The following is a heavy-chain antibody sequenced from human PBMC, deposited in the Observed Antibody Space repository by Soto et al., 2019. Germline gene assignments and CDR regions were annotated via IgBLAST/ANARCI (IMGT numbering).Heavy chain of an antibody. J-gene: IGHJ6*02. D-gene: IGHD5-18*01. CDR1: GFTFRTYW. V-gene: IGHV3-7*05. Sequence: EVQLVESGGGLVQPGGSLRLSCAASGFTFRTYWLSWVRQVPGKGLERVANINLDGSEKIYVDSVKGRFTISRENARNTLYLQMSSLRAEDTALYYCARDGSTSWYSYDYHGMDVWGQGTTVTVSS. CDR3: ARDGSTSWYSYDYHGMDV. CDR2: INLDGSEK.